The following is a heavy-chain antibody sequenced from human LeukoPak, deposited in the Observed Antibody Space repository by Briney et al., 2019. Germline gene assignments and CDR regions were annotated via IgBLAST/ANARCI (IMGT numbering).Heavy chain of an antibody. J-gene: IGHJ3*02. CDR2: ISGSGGST. D-gene: IGHD5-18*01. V-gene: IGHV3-23*01. CDR1: GFTFSSYA. CDR3: AKDQTAMVIVAFDI. Sequence: GGSLRLSCAASGFTFSSYAKSWVRQAPGKGLEWVSAISGSGGSTYYADSVKGRFTISGDNSKNTLYLQMNSLRAEDTAVYYCAKDQTAMVIVAFDIWGQGTMVTVSS.